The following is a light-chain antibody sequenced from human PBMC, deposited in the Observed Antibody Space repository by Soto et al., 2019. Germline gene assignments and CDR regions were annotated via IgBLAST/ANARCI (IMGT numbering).Light chain of an antibody. CDR2: GAS. CDR1: QSVYSS. CDR3: QQYNNWPPRT. J-gene: IGKJ1*01. Sequence: ETVMTQSPATLSVSPGERATLSCRASQSVYSSLAWYQQKPGQAPRLLIYGASTRATGIPARFSGSGSGTEFTLTISRLQSEDFAVYYCQQYNNWPPRTFGQGTKVDIK. V-gene: IGKV3-15*01.